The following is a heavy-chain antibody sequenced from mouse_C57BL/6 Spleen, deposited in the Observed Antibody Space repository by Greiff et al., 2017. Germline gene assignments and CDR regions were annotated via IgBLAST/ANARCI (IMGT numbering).Heavy chain of an antibody. CDR1: GFTFSSYA. D-gene: IGHD2-5*01. Sequence: EVQGVESGGGLVKPGGSLKLSCAASGFTFSSYAMSWVRQTPEKRLAWVATISDGGSYTYYPDNVKGRFTISRDNAKNNLYLQMSHLKSEDTAMYYCARDYSNYGLFAYWGQGTLVTVSA. CDR2: ISDGGSYT. J-gene: IGHJ3*01. V-gene: IGHV5-4*01. CDR3: ARDYSNYGLFAY.